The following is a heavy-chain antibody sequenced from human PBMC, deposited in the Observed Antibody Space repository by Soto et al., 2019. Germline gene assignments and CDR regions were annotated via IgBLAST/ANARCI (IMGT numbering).Heavy chain of an antibody. Sequence: QVQLQESGPRLVKASETLSLTCTVSGTSMTGHFWSWMRQPPGKGLEWIGYGYYSGSTLYNPSLKSRVTISLDTPKNHFSLRLSSVTSADTAVYYCARGVYLSLVRTGWFDPWGQGTLVTVSS. D-gene: IGHD3-10*01. CDR3: ARGVYLSLVRTGWFDP. V-gene: IGHV4-59*11. CDR2: GYYSGST. J-gene: IGHJ5*02. CDR1: GTSMTGHF.